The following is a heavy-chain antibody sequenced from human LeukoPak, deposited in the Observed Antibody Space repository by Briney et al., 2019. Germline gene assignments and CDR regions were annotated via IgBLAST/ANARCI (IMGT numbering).Heavy chain of an antibody. CDR2: IIPIFGTA. CDR1: GGTFSSYA. D-gene: IGHD2-15*01. V-gene: IGHV1-69*13. CDR3: ASRDIEELPYRAVDY. J-gene: IGHJ4*02. Sequence: ASVKVSCKXSGGTFSSYAISWVRQAPGQGLEWMGGIIPIFGTANYAQKFQGRVTITADESTSTAYMELSSLRTEDTAVYYCASRDIEELPYRAVDYWGQGTLVTVSS.